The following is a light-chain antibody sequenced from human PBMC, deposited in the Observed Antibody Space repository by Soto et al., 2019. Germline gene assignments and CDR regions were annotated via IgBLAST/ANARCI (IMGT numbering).Light chain of an antibody. J-gene: IGKJ5*01. CDR1: QSVTTN. Sequence: EIVLTQSPGTLSLSPGERATLSCRASQSVTTNLAWYQQKPGQAPRVLIYDASTRATGVPDRFSGSGSGTDFTLTISRLEPEDFAVYYCQQYGGSPVTFGQGTRLEIK. CDR2: DAS. CDR3: QQYGGSPVT. V-gene: IGKV3-20*01.